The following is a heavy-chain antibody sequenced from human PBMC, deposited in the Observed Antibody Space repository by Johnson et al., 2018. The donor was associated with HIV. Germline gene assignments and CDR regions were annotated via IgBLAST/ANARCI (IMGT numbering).Heavy chain of an antibody. CDR1: GFTFSSYA. V-gene: IGHV3-33*05. Sequence: MQLVESGGGVVQPGRSLRLSCAASGFTFSSYAMHWVRQAPGKGLEWVAVISYDGSNKYYADSVKGRFTISRDNAKNSLYLQMNSLRAEDTAVYYCARDHSSSWYRGFGGAFDIWGQGTMVTVSS. CDR2: ISYDGSNK. CDR3: ARDHSSSWYRGFGGAFDI. D-gene: IGHD6-13*01. J-gene: IGHJ3*02.